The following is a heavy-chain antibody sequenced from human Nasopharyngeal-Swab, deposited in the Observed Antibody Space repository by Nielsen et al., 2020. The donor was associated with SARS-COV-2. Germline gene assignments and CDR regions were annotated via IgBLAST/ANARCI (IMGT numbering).Heavy chain of an antibody. Sequence: GGSLRLSCAASGFTFSSYAMHWVRQAPGKGLEWVSAVSGSGTTTYYADSVKGRFTISRDNSKNTVYLQMNSLRAEDTAVYYCARALWGSYYYGMDVWGQGTTVTVSS. CDR1: GFTFSSYA. D-gene: IGHD7-27*01. J-gene: IGHJ6*02. V-gene: IGHV3-23*01. CDR2: VSGSGTTT. CDR3: ARALWGSYYYGMDV.